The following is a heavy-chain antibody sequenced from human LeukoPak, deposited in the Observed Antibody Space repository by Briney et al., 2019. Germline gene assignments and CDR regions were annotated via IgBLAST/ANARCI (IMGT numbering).Heavy chain of an antibody. Sequence: SETLSLTCTVSGGSISSYYWSWIRQPPGEGLEWIGYIYYSGSTNYNPSLKSRVTISVDTSKNQFSLKLSSVTAAGTAVYYCARGGYYYDSSGYLHVAFDIWGQGTMVTVSS. CDR2: IYYSGST. CDR3: ARGGYYYDSSGYLHVAFDI. D-gene: IGHD3-22*01. CDR1: GGSISSYY. J-gene: IGHJ3*02. V-gene: IGHV4-59*01.